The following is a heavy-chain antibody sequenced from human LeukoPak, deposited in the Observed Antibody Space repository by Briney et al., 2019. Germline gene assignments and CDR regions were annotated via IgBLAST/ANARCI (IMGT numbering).Heavy chain of an antibody. CDR1: GGSISSSSYY. CDR2: IYYSGST. CDR3: ARRRTTGTTLIFDY. V-gene: IGHV4-39*01. Sequence: SETLSLTCTVSGGSISSSSYYWGWIRQPPGKGLEWIGSIYYSGSTYYNPSLKSRVTISVDTSKNQFSLKLSSVTAADTAVYYCARRRTTGTTLIFDYWGQGTLVTVSS. D-gene: IGHD1-1*01. J-gene: IGHJ4*02.